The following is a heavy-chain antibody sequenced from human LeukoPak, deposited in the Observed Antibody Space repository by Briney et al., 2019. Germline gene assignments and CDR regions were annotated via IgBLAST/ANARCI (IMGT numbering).Heavy chain of an antibody. Sequence: GGSLRLSCAASGFTFSSYSMNWVRQAPGKGLEWVSSISSSSSYIYYADSVKGRFTISRDNAKNSLYLQMNSLRAEDTAVYYCAREAPDYGGNEITYWGQGTLVTVSS. CDR2: ISSSSSYI. CDR1: GFTFSSYS. D-gene: IGHD4-23*01. J-gene: IGHJ4*02. V-gene: IGHV3-21*01. CDR3: AREAPDYGGNEITY.